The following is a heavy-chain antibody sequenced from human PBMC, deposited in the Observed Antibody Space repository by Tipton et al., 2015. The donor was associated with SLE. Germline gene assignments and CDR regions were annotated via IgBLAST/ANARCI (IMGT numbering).Heavy chain of an antibody. CDR1: GGSISSYY. CDR3: ASLPIAVATTGMDV. D-gene: IGHD6-19*01. V-gene: IGHV4-59*04. Sequence: LRLSCTVSGGSISSYYWSWIRQPPGKGLEWIGYIYYSGSTYYNPSLKSRVTISVDTSKNQFSLKLSSVTAADTAVYYCASLPIAVATTGMDVWGQGTTVTVSS. CDR2: IYYSGST. J-gene: IGHJ6*02.